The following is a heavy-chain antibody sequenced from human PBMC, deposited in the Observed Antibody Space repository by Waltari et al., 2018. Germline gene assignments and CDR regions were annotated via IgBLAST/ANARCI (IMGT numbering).Heavy chain of an antibody. J-gene: IGHJ4*02. Sequence: QVQLQESGPGLVKPSETLSLTCTVSGGSISSHYWSWIRQPPGKGLEWIGYIYYSGGTNYNPSLKSRVTISVDTSKNQFSLKLSSVTAADTAVYYCARVHYDYIWGSYRYPTYFDYWGQGTLVTVSS. D-gene: IGHD3-16*02. CDR1: GGSISSHY. CDR2: IYYSGGT. CDR3: ARVHYDYIWGSYRYPTYFDY. V-gene: IGHV4-59*11.